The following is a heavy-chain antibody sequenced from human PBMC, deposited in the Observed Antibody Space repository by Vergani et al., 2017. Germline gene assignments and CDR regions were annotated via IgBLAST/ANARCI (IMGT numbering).Heavy chain of an antibody. Sequence: QVQLVQSGAEVKKPGSSVKVSCKASGGTFSSYTISWVRQAPGQGLEWMGRIIPLHDITNYAQKFQGRVTITADISTSTAYMELSSLRSEDTAVYYCARGVGLEWSPGVGAFDYWGQGTLVTVSS. V-gene: IGHV1-69*02. CDR1: GGTFSSYT. CDR2: IIPLHDIT. CDR3: ARGVGLEWSPGVGAFDY. D-gene: IGHD3-3*01. J-gene: IGHJ4*02.